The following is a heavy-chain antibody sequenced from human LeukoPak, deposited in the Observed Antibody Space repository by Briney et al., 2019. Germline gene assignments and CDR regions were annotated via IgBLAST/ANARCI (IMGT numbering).Heavy chain of an antibody. CDR3: ARDTYYYDSSGSYYFDY. D-gene: IGHD3-22*01. V-gene: IGHV3-23*01. CDR1: GFTFSSYA. J-gene: IGHJ4*02. CDR2: ISGSGGST. Sequence: PGGSLRLSCAASGFTFSSYAMSWVRQAPGKGLEWVSAISGSGGSTYYADSVKGRFTISRDNSKNTLYLQMNSLRAEDTAVYYSARDTYYYDSSGSYYFDYWGQGTLVTVAS.